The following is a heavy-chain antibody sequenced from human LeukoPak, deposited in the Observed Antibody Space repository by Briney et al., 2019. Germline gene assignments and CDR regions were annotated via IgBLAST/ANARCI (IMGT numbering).Heavy chain of an antibody. J-gene: IGHJ4*02. V-gene: IGHV4-4*07. CDR3: ARSGYSYGGHYFDY. D-gene: IGHD5-18*01. Sequence: PSETLSLTCTVSGGSISSYYWSWIRQPAGKGLEWIGRIYTSGSTNYNPSLKSRVTMSVDTSKNQFSLKLSSVTAADTAVYYCARSGYSYGGHYFDYWGQGTLVTVSS. CDR1: GGSISSYY. CDR2: IYTSGST.